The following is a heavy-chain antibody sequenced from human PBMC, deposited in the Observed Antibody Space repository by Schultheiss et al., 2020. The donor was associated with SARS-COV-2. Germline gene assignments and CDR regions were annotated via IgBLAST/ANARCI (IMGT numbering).Heavy chain of an antibody. CDR3: ARQGTEDYWTWNWFDP. J-gene: IGHJ5*02. D-gene: IGHD3/OR15-3a*01. CDR1: GYSFTNYW. V-gene: IGHV5-51*01. CDR2: IHPGNSDT. Sequence: GESLKISCKASGYSFTNYWVGWVRQMPGKGLEWMAFIHPGNSDTRFSPSFEGQVTISVDKSISTAYLQWSSLKASDTAMYYCARQGTEDYWTWNWFDPWGQGTLVTVSS.